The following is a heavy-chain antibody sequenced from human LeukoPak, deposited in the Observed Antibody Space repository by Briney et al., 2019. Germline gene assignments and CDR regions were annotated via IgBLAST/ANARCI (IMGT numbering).Heavy chain of an antibody. Sequence: PGGSLRLSCAASGFTFNNCDMHWVRQAPGKGLEWVAFIRYDGSNKYYADSVKGRFTISRDNSKNTLYLQMNSLRAEDTAVYYCAKDLQVTPDYWGQGTLVTVSS. J-gene: IGHJ4*02. D-gene: IGHD2-21*02. V-gene: IGHV3-30*02. CDR3: AKDLQVTPDY. CDR1: GFTFNNCD. CDR2: IRYDGSNK.